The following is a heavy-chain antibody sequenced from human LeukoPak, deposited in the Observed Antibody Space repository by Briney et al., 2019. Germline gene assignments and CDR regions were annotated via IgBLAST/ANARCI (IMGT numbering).Heavy chain of an antibody. CDR1: GYTFTNYA. D-gene: IGHD4-17*01. CDR3: VRDRYGDYGFY. J-gene: IGHJ4*02. V-gene: IGHV7-4-1*02. Sequence: ASVKVSCKASGYTFTNYAMSWVRQAPGQGLEWMGWINTNTGDPTYAQGFTGRFVFSLDTSVSTAYLQISSLKAEDTAVYYCVRDRYGDYGFYWGQGTLVTVSS. CDR2: INTNTGDP.